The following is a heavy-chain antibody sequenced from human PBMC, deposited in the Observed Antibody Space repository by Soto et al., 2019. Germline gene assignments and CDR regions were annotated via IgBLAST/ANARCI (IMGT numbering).Heavy chain of an antibody. CDR1: GFAIGRGYY. V-gene: IGHV4-38-2*02. J-gene: IGHJ4*02. CDR2: TYPSVSS. Sequence: SETLSLTCSVSGFAIGRGYYWSWVRQPPGKGLEWIGSTYPSVSSYHNPSLATRLGLSIDASKNQFTLNLTSVTAADTALYFCAREKVGTTFFDTWGQGIQVTVS. D-gene: IGHD2-21*02. CDR3: AREKVGTTFFDT.